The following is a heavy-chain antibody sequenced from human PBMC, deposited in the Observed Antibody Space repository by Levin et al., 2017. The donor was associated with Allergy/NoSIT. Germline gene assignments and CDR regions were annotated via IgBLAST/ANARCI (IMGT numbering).Heavy chain of an antibody. CDR1: GGSISGSTSY. Sequence: ETLSLTCTVSGGSISGSTSYWGWIRQPPGRGLEWIGRIFYSGTTYYNPSLKSRVTISVDTSKNQFSLNLRSVTAADTAVYYCARVSAYCGRDCSNWFDPWGQGTLVTVSS. D-gene: IGHD2-21*02. CDR3: ARVSAYCGRDCSNWFDP. V-gene: IGHV4-39*07. CDR2: IFYSGTT. J-gene: IGHJ5*02.